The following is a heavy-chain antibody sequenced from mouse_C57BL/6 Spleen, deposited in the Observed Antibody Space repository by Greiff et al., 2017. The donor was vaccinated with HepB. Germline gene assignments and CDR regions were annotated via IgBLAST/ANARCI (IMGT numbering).Heavy chain of an antibody. J-gene: IGHJ1*03. CDR3: AREGAYYSNYWYFDV. V-gene: IGHV5-16*01. CDR1: GFTFSDYY. CDR2: INYDGSST. Sequence: EVKLMESEGGLVQPGSSMKLSCTASGFTFSDYYMAWVRQVPEKGLEWVANINYDGSSTYYLDSLKSRFIISRDNAKNILYLQMSSLKSEDTATYYCAREGAYYSNYWYFDVWGTGTTVTVSS. D-gene: IGHD2-5*01.